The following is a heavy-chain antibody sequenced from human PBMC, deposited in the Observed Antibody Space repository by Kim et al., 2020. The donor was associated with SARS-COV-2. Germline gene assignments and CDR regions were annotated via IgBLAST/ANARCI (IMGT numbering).Heavy chain of an antibody. CDR1: GGSISSGGYY. D-gene: IGHD3-22*01. J-gene: IGHJ4*02. CDR2: IYYSGST. Sequence: SETLSLTCTVSGGSISSGGYYWSWIRQHPGKGLEWIGCIYYSGSTYYNPSLKSRVTISVDTSKNQFSLKLSSVTAADTAVYYCARGQGLITMIVVVVGAFDYWGQGTLVTVSS. CDR3: ARGQGLITMIVVVVGAFDY. V-gene: IGHV4-31*03.